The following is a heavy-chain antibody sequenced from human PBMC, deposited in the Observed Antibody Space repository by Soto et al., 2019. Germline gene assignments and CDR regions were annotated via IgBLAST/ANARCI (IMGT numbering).Heavy chain of an antibody. CDR2: ISSSSSTI. CDR1: GFTFSSYS. CDR3: ARAGDFWSGYYSYYYMDV. V-gene: IGHV3-48*01. J-gene: IGHJ6*03. D-gene: IGHD3-3*01. Sequence: GSLRLSCAASGFTFSSYSMNWVRQAPGKGLEWVSYISSSSSTIYYADSVKGRFTISRDNAKNSLYLQMNSLRAEDTAVYYCARAGDFWSGYYSYYYMDVWGKGTTVTVSS.